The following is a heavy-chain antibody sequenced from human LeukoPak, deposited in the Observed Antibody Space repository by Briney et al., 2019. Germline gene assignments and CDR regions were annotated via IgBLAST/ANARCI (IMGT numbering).Heavy chain of an antibody. CDR1: GFTFSSYW. CDR2: IKQDGSEK. V-gene: IGHV3-7*01. J-gene: IGHJ4*02. CDR3: ARAASGNYPGYFDY. D-gene: IGHD1-26*01. Sequence: GGSLRLSCAASGFTFSSYWMSWVRQAPGKGLEWVANIKQDGSEKYYVDSVKGRFTISRDNAKNSLYLQMNSLRGEDTAVYYCARAASGNYPGYFDYWGQGNLVTVSS.